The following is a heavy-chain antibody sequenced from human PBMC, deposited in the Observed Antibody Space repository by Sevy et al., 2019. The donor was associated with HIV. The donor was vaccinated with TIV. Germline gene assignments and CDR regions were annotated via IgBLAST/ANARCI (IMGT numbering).Heavy chain of an antibody. V-gene: IGHV3-53*01. D-gene: IGHD6-19*01. CDR1: GFTVSSNY. CDR2: ISSGGDT. CDR3: ARLSSAWYVSIDY. J-gene: IGHJ4*02. Sequence: GGSLRLSCAASGFTVSSNYMSWVRQAPGKGLEWVSVISSGGDTYYADSVKGRITISRDNSKNTLYLQMNSLRAEDTAVFYCARLSSAWYVSIDYWGQGTLVTVSS.